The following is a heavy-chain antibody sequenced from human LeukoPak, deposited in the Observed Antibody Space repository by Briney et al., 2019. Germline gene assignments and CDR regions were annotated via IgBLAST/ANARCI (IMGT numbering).Heavy chain of an antibody. D-gene: IGHD3-9*01. CDR1: GYTFTSYG. CDR2: ISAYNGNT. J-gene: IGHJ3*02. CDR3: ARDIPRAVLRYFDWLSHDAFDI. V-gene: IGHV1-18*01. Sequence: ASVKVSCKASGYTFTSYGISWVRQAPGQGLEWMGWISAYNGNTNYAQKLQGRVTMTTDTSTSTAYMELRSLRSDDTAVYYCARDIPRAVLRYFDWLSHDAFDIWGQGTMVAVSS.